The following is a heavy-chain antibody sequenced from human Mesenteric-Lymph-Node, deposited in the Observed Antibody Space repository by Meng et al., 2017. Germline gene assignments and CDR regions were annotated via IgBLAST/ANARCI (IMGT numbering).Heavy chain of an antibody. J-gene: IGHJ2*01. CDR3: ARELLGWYFDL. CDR2: INWNGGSP. CDR1: GFTFDDFG. V-gene: IGHV3-20*04. D-gene: IGHD2-8*02. Sequence: EGQVVGFGGGVVLPGGSLRLSCAASGFTFDDFGMSWVRQVPGKGPEWVSGINWNGGSPNYAESVKGRFTISRDNAKNSLYLQMDTLRAEDTAIYYCARELLGWYFDLWGRGTLVTVSS.